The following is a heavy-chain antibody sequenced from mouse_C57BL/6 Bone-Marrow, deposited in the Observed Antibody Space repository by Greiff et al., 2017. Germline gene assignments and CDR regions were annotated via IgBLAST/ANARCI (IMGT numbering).Heavy chain of an antibody. CDR2: IYPRSGNT. CDR1: GYTFTSYG. CDR3: ARNFRFAY. Sequence: VKLVESGAELARPGASVKLSCKASGYTFTSYGISWVKQRTGQGLEWIGEIYPRSGNTYYNEKFKGKATLTADKSSSTASMELRSRTSEDSAVYFCARNFRFAYWGQGTLVTVSA. J-gene: IGHJ3*01. V-gene: IGHV1-81*01.